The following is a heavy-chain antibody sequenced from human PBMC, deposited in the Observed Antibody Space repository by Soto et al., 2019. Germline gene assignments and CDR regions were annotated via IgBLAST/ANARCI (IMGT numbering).Heavy chain of an antibody. CDR2: MYYSGNI. CDR1: GGSISTNSYY. CDR3: ARQATTVTTYYFDY. D-gene: IGHD4-17*01. Sequence: QLQLQESGPGLVKPSETLSLTCTVSGGSISTNSYYWGWIRQPPGKGLEWIGTMYYSGNIYYNPSLKSRLTISVDTSKNQFALKLNSVTAADTAVYYCARQATTVTTYYFDYWGQGTLVTVSS. V-gene: IGHV4-39*01. J-gene: IGHJ4*02.